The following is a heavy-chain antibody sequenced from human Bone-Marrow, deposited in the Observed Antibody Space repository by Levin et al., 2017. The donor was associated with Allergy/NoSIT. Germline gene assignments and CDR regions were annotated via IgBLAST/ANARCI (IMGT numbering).Heavy chain of an antibody. CDR2: MSGTTGSH. D-gene: IGHD2/OR15-2a*01. Sequence: AGGSLRLSCVASGFTFNAYAMNWVRRAPGKGLEWVSAMSGTTGSHYYADSVKGRFTIYRDSSKNTLFLQMDRLRVAATAPYYCAKGTTVYFYYNGMDAWGQGTTVTVCS. J-gene: IGHJ6*02. CDR3: AKGTTVYFYYNGMDA. CDR1: GFTFNAYA. V-gene: IGHV3-23*01.